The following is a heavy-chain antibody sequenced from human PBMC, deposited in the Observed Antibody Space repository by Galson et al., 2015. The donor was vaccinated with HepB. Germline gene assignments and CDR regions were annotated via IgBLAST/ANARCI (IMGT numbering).Heavy chain of an antibody. CDR2: IIPIFGTA. J-gene: IGHJ6*02. CDR1: GGTFSSYA. CDR3: ARDRGGGVPYYYYGMDV. Sequence: SVKVSCKASGGTFSSYAISWVRQAPGQGLEWMGGIIPIFGTANYAQKFQGRVTITADESTSTAYMELSSLRSEDTAVYYCARDRGGGVPYYYYGMDVWGQGTTVTVSS. V-gene: IGHV1-69*13. D-gene: IGHD2-15*01.